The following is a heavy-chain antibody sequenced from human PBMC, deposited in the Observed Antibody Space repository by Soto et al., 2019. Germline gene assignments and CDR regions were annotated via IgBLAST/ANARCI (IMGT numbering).Heavy chain of an antibody. CDR3: VRPQGSTSMSHWFDP. D-gene: IGHD3-10*01. CDR2: IYYTGRT. CDR1: GDSITTTCDY. J-gene: IGHJ5*02. Sequence: ETLSLTCTVSGDSITTTCDYWGWIRRPPGRGLEWIGSIYYTGRTYYNPSLKSRVTISVDTSKNQFSLMLTSVTAADTAVYYCVRPQGSTSMSHWFDPWGRGTRVTVSS. V-gene: IGHV4-39*01.